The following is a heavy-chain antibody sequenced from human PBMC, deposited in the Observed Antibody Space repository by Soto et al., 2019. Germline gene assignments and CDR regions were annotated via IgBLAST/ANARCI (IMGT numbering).Heavy chain of an antibody. CDR3: ARDDGGYRYGRRQYHFDS. CDR2: ISASSSI. V-gene: IGHV3-21*01. CDR1: GFPFSSYN. J-gene: IGHJ4*02. Sequence: PSETLSLSCAASGFPFSSYNMNRVRQAPGKGLEWVASISASSSIYYADSMKGRFTISRDNAKNSLYLHMNDLRAEDTAVYYCARDDGGYRYGRRQYHFDSWGQGTLVTVS. D-gene: IGHD5-18*01.